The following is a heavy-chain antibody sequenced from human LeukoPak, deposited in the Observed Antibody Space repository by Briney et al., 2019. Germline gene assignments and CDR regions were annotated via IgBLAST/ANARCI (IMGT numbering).Heavy chain of an antibody. CDR3: ATVGEPAADTGQKPPRY. CDR1: GYTFTGYY. CDR2: INPNSGGT. J-gene: IGHJ4*02. D-gene: IGHD6-13*01. Sequence: ASVKVSCKASGYTFTGYYMHWVRQAPGQGREWMGWINPNSGGTNYAQKFQGRVTMTRDTSISAAYMEVSSLRSDDTAVYYCATVGEPAADTGQKPPRYWGQGTLVTVSS. V-gene: IGHV1-2*02.